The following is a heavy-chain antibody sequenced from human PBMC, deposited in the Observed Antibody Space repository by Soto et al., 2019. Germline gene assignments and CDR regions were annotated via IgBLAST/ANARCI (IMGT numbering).Heavy chain of an antibody. CDR3: ARDRRRVVPDYWYFDL. V-gene: IGHV4-31*03. D-gene: IGHD2-2*01. CDR1: GGSISSGGYY. CDR2: IYYSGST. J-gene: IGHJ2*01. Sequence: QVQLQESGPGLVKPSQTLSLTCTVSGGSISSGGYYWSWIRQHPGKGLEWIGYIYYSGSTYYNPSLKSRVTISVDTSKNQCSLKLSSVTAADTAVYYCARDRRRVVPDYWYFDLWGRGTLVTVSS.